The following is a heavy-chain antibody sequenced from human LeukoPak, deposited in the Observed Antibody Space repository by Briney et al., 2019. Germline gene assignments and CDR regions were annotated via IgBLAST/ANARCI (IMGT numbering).Heavy chain of an antibody. CDR2: ISSSSSYI. J-gene: IGHJ3*02. CDR1: GFTFSSYG. D-gene: IGHD6-19*01. V-gene: IGHV3-21*01. CDR3: ARSENFIAVADTFDI. Sequence: PGGSLRLSCAASGFTFSSYGMNWVRQAPGKGLEWVSSISSSSSYIYYADSVKGRFTISRDNAKNSLYLQMNSLRAEDTAVCYCARSENFIAVADTFDIWGQGTMVTVSS.